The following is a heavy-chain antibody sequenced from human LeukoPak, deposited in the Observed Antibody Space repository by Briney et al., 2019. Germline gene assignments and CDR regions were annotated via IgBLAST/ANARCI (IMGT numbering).Heavy chain of an antibody. CDR1: GGSISSGGYS. V-gene: IGHV4-30-4*07. CDR3: AREYYDSSGYYPYYFDY. J-gene: IGHJ4*02. Sequence: SETLSLTCAVSGGSISSGGYSWSWIRQPPGKGLEWIGYIYYSGSTYYNPSLKSRVTISVDTSKNQFSLKLSSVTAADTAVYYCAREYYDSSGYYPYYFDYWGQGTLVTVSS. D-gene: IGHD3-22*01. CDR2: IYYSGST.